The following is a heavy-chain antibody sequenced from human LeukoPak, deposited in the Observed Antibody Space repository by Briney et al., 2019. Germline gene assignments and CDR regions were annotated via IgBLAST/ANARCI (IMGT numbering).Heavy chain of an antibody. CDR1: GFTFSSYS. Sequence: GGSLRLSCAASGFTFSSYSMNWVRQAPGKGLEWVSSISSSSSYIYYADSVKGRFTISRDNAKNSLYLQMNSLRAEDTAVYYCASYSTWYPEGTIYWGQGILVTVSS. CDR3: ASYSTWYPEGTIY. J-gene: IGHJ4*02. CDR2: ISSSSSYI. D-gene: IGHD6-13*01. V-gene: IGHV3-21*01.